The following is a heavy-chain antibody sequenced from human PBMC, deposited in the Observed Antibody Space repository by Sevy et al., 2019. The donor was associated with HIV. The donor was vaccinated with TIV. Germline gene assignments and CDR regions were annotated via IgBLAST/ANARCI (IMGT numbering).Heavy chain of an antibody. Sequence: SSVKVSCKASGYTSTGYYMHWVRQAPGQGLQWMGWINPDSGGPNYAPKFQGRVTLTRDTSISTAYMELSRLKSDDTAVYYCVRDDRDGYFEYWGQGTLVTVSS. CDR1: GYTSTGYY. J-gene: IGHJ4*02. CDR2: INPDSGGP. V-gene: IGHV1-2*02. CDR3: VRDDRDGYFEY.